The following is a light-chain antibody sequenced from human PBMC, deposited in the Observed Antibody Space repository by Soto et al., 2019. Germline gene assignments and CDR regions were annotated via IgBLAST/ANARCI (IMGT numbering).Light chain of an antibody. J-gene: IGKJ4*01. V-gene: IGKV4-1*01. CDR2: WAS. CDR1: QSVLYSSNNKNY. Sequence: DIVMTQSPDSLAVSLGERATINCKSSQSVLYSSNNKNYLAWYQQKPGQPPKLLIYWASTRESGVPDRFSGSGSGTDFTLTISSLQAEDVAVYYYQQYYSTPQLTFGGGTKVGIK. CDR3: QQYYSTPQLT.